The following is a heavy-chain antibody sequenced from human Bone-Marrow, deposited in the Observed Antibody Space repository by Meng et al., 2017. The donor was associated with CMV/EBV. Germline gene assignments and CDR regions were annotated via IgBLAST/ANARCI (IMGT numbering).Heavy chain of an antibody. CDR2: ISSSSSYI. CDR3: ARGGSKPLRIVVVPAGMDV. J-gene: IGHJ6*02. CDR1: GFTFSSYS. V-gene: IGHV3-21*01. D-gene: IGHD2-2*01. Sequence: GESLKISCAASGFTFSSYSMNWVCQAPGKGLEWVSSISSSSSYIYYADSVKGRFTISRDNAKNSLYLQMNSLRAEDTAVYYCARGGSKPLRIVVVPAGMDVWGQGTTVTVSS.